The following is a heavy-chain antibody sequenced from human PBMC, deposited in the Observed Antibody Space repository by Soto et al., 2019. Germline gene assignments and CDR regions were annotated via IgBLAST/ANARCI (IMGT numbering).Heavy chain of an antibody. D-gene: IGHD2-2*01. CDR1: GFTFSNYD. CDR3: ASPVECSTTSCIR. CDR2: IGTAGDT. J-gene: IGHJ4*02. V-gene: IGHV3-13*01. Sequence: EVQLVESGGGLVQPGGSLRLSCAASGFTFSNYDIHWVRQATGKGLEWVSAIGTAGDTYYSGSVRGRFTISRENAFSSLYLQMDSLRAEDTAMYFCASPVECSTTSCIRWGQGTLVTVSS.